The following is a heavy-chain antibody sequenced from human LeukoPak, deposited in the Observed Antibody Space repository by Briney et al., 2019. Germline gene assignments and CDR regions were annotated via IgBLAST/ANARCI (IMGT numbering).Heavy chain of an antibody. CDR2: VEHDGSRT. J-gene: IGHJ4*02. Sequence: GGSLILSCAASGFTFTSYWMHWVRQPPGKGLVWVSRVEHDGSRTAYADSVTGRFTISRDNARNMVYLQMNSLRAEDTAVYYCATDLGWGQGTLVTVSS. CDR3: ATDLG. CDR1: GFTFTSYW. V-gene: IGHV3-74*01. D-gene: IGHD4-17*01.